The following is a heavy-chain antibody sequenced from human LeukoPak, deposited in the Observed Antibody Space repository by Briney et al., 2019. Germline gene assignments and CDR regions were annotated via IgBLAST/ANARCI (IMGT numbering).Heavy chain of an antibody. CDR1: GGSFSGYY. J-gene: IGHJ4*02. Sequence: PSETLSLTCAAYGGSFSGYYWSWIRQPPGKGLEWIGEINHSGSTNYNPSLKSRVTISVDTSKNQFSLKLSSVTAADTAVYYCARVYGGFDYWGQGTLVTVSS. CDR3: ARVYGGFDY. CDR2: INHSGST. V-gene: IGHV4-34*01. D-gene: IGHD4-23*01.